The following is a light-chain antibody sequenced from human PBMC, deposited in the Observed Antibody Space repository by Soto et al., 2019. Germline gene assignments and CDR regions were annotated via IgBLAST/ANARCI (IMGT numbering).Light chain of an antibody. CDR3: CSSAPESTYV. V-gene: IGLV2-23*01. CDR2: KGT. CDR1: SSDVGAYNS. Sequence: QSVLAQPASVSGSPGQSITISCTGTSSDVGAYNSVSWYQQHPHKAPQVIIYKGTQRPSGVSSRFSGSTSGSAASLTISGLQADDEADYFCCSSAPESTYVFGSGTKVTVL. J-gene: IGLJ1*01.